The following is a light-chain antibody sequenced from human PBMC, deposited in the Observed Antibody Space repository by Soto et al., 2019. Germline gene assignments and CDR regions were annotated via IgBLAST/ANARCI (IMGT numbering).Light chain of an antibody. CDR2: EGS. Sequence: QSALTQPASVSGSPGQSITISCTGTSSDVGSYNLVSWYQQHPGKAPKLMIYEGSKRPSGVSNRFSGSKSGNTASLTISGFQAEDEAEYYCCSYAGSSTCGLLVFGGGTKLTVL. CDR3: CSYAGSSTCGLLV. J-gene: IGLJ2*01. CDR1: SSDVGSYNL. V-gene: IGLV2-23*01.